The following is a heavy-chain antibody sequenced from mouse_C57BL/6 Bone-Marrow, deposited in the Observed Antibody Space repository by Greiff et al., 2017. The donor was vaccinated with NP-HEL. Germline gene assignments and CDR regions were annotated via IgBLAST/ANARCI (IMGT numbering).Heavy chain of an antibody. D-gene: IGHD3-2*02. Sequence: VKLQQSGPELVKPGASVKISCKASGYAFSSSWMNWVKQRPGKGLEWIGRIYPGDGDTNYNGKFKGKATLTADKSSSTAYMQLSSLTSEDSAVYFCARSETAQATGDYWGQGTTLTVSS. CDR1: GYAFSSSW. J-gene: IGHJ2*01. CDR3: ARSETAQATGDY. CDR2: IYPGDGDT. V-gene: IGHV1-82*01.